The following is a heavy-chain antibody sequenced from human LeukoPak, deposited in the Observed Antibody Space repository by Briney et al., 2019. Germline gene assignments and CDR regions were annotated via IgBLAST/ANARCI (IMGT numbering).Heavy chain of an antibody. CDR3: ARESGKFDY. CDR1: GLPIGDFA. J-gene: IGHJ4*02. Sequence: GGSLRLSCVASGLPIGDFAMHWVRQAPGQGLEWVSLISGDGVSTFFADSVKGRFSISRDNSKSSLFLEMSSLRTEDTAMYYCARESGKFDYWGQGTLVTVSS. CDR2: ISGDGVST. V-gene: IGHV3-43*02.